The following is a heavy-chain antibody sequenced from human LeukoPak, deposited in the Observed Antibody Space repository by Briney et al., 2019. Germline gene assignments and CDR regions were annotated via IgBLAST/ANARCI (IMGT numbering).Heavy chain of an antibody. D-gene: IGHD6-19*01. V-gene: IGHV3-30*03. Sequence: GRSLRLSCAASGLAFSSYGMHWARQAPGKGLEWVALIPYDGSNEYYADSVKGRFTISRDNAKNALYLQMNSLRAEDTALYYCARDSIPVSVYFDHWGQGTLVTVSS. CDR2: IPYDGSNE. J-gene: IGHJ4*02. CDR1: GLAFSSYG. CDR3: ARDSIPVSVYFDH.